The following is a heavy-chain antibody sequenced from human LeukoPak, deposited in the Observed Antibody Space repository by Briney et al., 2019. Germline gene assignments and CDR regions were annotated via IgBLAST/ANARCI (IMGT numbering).Heavy chain of an antibody. CDR2: IYPGDSDT. J-gene: IGHJ3*02. Sequence: GESLKISCKGSGYTFTNYWIGWVRQMPGKGLEFMGIIYPGDSDTRYSPSFQGQVTISADKSISTAYLQWSSLKAPDTAMYYCARPLISAGDTFDIWGQGTMVTVSS. CDR1: GYTFTNYW. V-gene: IGHV5-51*01. CDR3: ARPLISAGDTFDI. D-gene: IGHD2/OR15-2a*01.